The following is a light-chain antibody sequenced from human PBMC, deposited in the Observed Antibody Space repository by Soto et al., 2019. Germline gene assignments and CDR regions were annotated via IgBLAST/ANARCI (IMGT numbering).Light chain of an antibody. CDR3: AAWDDSLNGHVV. CDR2: SNN. J-gene: IGLJ2*01. Sequence: LTQPPSASGTPGQRVTISCSGSSSNIGSNTVNWYQQLPGTAPKLLIYSNNQRPSGVPDRFSGSKSGTSASLAISGLQSEDEADYYCAAWDDSLNGHVVFGGGTKLTVL. CDR1: SSNIGSNT. V-gene: IGLV1-44*01.